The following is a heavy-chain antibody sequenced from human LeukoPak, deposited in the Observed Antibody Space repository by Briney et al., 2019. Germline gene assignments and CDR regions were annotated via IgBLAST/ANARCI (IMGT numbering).Heavy chain of an antibody. J-gene: IGHJ4*02. V-gene: IGHV3-23*01. Sequence: PGGSLRLSCADSGFTFSSYAMSWVRQAPGKGLEWVSAISGSGFSTYYADSVKGRFTISRDTSKNTLYLQMNSLRADDTAVYYCAKGWEPYYFDYWGQGTLVTVSS. CDR1: GFTFSSYA. CDR3: AKGWEPYYFDY. D-gene: IGHD1-26*01. CDR2: ISGSGFST.